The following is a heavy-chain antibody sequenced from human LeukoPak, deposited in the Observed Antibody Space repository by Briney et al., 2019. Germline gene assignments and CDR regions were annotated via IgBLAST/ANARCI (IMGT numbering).Heavy chain of an antibody. CDR1: GGTFSSYA. CDR2: IIPILGIA. J-gene: IGHJ1*01. CDR3: ARDHGTGSSRHEYFQH. V-gene: IGHV1-69*04. D-gene: IGHD6-6*01. Sequence: ASVKVSCKASGGTFSSYAISWVRQAPGQGLEWMGRIIPILGIANYAQKFQGRVTITADKSTSTAYMELSSLRSEDTAVYYCARDHGTGSSRHEYFQHWGQGTLVTVSS.